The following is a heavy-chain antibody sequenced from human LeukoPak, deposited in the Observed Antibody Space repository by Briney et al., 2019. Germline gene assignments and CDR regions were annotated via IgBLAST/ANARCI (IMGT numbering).Heavy chain of an antibody. D-gene: IGHD6-13*01. CDR3: ARDSEDSNSWSVYFDY. J-gene: IGHJ4*02. Sequence: SETLSLTCTVSGASIGRYFWSWIRQSPGKGLEWIGYIQYSGSTNYNRSLKSRVTISADPSKNQFALKLTSVTAADTAVYYCARDSEDSNSWSVYFDYWGQGILVTVSS. CDR2: IQYSGST. CDR1: GASIGRYF. V-gene: IGHV4-59*01.